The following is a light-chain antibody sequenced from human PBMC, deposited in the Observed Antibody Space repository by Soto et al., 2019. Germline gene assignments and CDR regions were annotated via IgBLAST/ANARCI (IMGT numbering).Light chain of an antibody. CDR2: TGS. J-gene: IGKJ4*01. CDR1: QGISSW. V-gene: IGKV1-12*01. CDR3: QEASSFALT. Sequence: DIQMTQSPSSVSASVGDRVSITCRASQGISSWLAWYQQKPGRAHKLLICTGSSLQSGVPSRFIGTGSRTDFTLTISSLQPEDVATYHCQEASSFALTFGGGNKVEIK.